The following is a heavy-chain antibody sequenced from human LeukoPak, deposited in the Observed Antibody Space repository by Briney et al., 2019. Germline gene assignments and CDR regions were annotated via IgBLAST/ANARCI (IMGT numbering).Heavy chain of an antibody. J-gene: IGHJ4*02. D-gene: IGHD1-26*01. CDR2: MHYSGST. V-gene: IGHV4-59*08. CDR3: ASNDRVGATTGY. CDR1: GGSISSFY. Sequence: SETLSLTCTVSGGSISSFYWSWIRQPPGKGLEWIGNMHYSGSTNYNPSLKSRVTISVDTSKNQFSLKLSSVTAADTAVYYRASNDRVGATTGYWGQGTLVTVSS.